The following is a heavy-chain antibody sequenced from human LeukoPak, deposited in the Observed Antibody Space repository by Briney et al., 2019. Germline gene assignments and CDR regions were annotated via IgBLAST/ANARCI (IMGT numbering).Heavy chain of an antibody. CDR2: IIPIFGTA. D-gene: IGHD1-26*01. CDR3: ARSGLEPRSYHFDY. V-gene: IGHV1-69*13. Sequence: SVKVSCTASGGTFSSYAISWVRQAPGQGLEWMGGIIPIFGTANYAQKFQGRVTITADESTSTAYMELSSLRSEDTAVYYCARSGLEPRSYHFDYWGQGTLVTVSS. J-gene: IGHJ4*02. CDR1: GGTFSSYA.